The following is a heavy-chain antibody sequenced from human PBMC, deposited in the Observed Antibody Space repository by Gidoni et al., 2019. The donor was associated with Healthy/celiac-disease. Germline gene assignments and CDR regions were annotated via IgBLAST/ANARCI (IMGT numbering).Heavy chain of an antibody. J-gene: IGHJ3*02. CDR1: GYTFTSYA. D-gene: IGHD2-2*03. CDR2: INAGNGNT. CDR3: ARDYLDIVVVPAARAFDI. V-gene: IGHV1-3*01. Sequence: QLQLVQSGAEVKKPGASVKGSCRASGYTFTSYAMHWVRQAPGQRLEWMGWINAGNGNTKYSQKFQGRVTITRDTSASTAYMELSSLRSEDTAVYYCARDYLDIVVVPAARAFDIWGQGTMVTVSS.